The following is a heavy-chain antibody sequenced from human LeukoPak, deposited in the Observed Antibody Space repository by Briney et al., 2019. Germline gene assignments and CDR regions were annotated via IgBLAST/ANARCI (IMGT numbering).Heavy chain of an antibody. J-gene: IGHJ5*02. V-gene: IGHV4-4*07. CDR1: GAPITTFY. CDR3: AREDCPGGSCHLGFDP. CDR2: IYNSGS. Sequence: SETLSLTCSVSGAPITTFYWSWIRQPAGKGLEWVGRIYNSGSSYNPSLKGRVTMSADRSKNQFFLTLTSVTAADTALYYCAREDCPGGSCHLGFDPWGQGTLVTVSS. D-gene: IGHD2-15*01.